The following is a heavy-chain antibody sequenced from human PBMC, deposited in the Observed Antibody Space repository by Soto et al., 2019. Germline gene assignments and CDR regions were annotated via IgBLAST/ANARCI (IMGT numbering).Heavy chain of an antibody. D-gene: IGHD4-17*01. V-gene: IGHV4-31*03. J-gene: IGHJ4*02. CDR2: IFYSGST. CDR1: GGSISSGGYY. CDR3: ARSPEATVPAFDY. Sequence: QVQLQESGPGLVKPSQTLSLTCTVSGGSISSGGYYWSWIRQHPGKGLEWFGYIFYSGSTYYNPSLKSRVTXSXDXXKDQFSLKLSSVTAADTAVYYCARSPEATVPAFDYWGQGTLVTVSS.